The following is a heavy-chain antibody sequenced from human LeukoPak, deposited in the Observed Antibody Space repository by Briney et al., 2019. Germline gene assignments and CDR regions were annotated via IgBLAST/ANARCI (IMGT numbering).Heavy chain of an antibody. CDR1: GSTLTELS. CDR2: FDPEDGET. J-gene: IGHJ5*02. Sequence: ASVKVSCKVSGSTLTELSMHWVRQAPGKGLEWRGGFDPEDGETIYAQKFQGRVTMTEDTSTDTAYMELSSLRSEDTAVYYCATDLVGYPLRLRMGFDPWGQGTLVTVSS. V-gene: IGHV1-24*01. D-gene: IGHD2-21*01. CDR3: ATDLVGYPLRLRMGFDP.